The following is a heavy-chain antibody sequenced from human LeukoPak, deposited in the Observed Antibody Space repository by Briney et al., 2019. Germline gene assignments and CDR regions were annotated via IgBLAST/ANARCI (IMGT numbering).Heavy chain of an antibody. CDR3: AKRDTGYSSGWPYDY. J-gene: IGHJ4*02. D-gene: IGHD6-19*01. Sequence: GGSLRLSCAASGFTFSSYWMSWVRQAPGKGLEWVSAISGSGGSTYYADSVKGRFTISRDNSKNTLYLQMNSLRAEDTAVYYCAKRDTGYSSGWPYDYWGQGTLVTVSS. CDR1: GFTFSSYW. CDR2: ISGSGGST. V-gene: IGHV3-23*01.